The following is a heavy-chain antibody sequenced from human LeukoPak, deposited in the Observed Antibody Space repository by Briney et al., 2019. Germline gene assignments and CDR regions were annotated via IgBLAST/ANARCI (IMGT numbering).Heavy chain of an antibody. CDR2: ISYIGST. D-gene: IGHD4-17*01. J-gene: IGHJ3*02. CDR1: DDSFSSHY. CDR3: ARDLVTVTKGFDI. V-gene: IGHV4-59*11. Sequence: SETLSLTCAVSDDSFSSHYWTWVRQPPGKGLEWIGYISYIGSTNYNPSLKSQVTISIDTSRNQFSLRLSSVTAADTAVYYCARDLVTVTKGFDIWGQGTMVSVSS.